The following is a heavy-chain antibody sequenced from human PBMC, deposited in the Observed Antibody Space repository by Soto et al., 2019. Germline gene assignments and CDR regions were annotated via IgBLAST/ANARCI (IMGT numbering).Heavy chain of an antibody. CDR1: GFTFSNYA. V-gene: IGHV3-23*01. CDR3: AHNCGVDCHSVFYY. Sequence: EVQLLESGGGLVQPGGSLRLSCAASGFTFSNYAMSWVRQAPGKGLEWVSGISGGGGSSYYADSVKGRFTNSRDNSKNTLYLQMNSLRAEATAVYYCAHNCGVDCHSVFYYWGQGTLVIVSS. J-gene: IGHJ4*02. CDR2: ISGGGGSS. D-gene: IGHD2-21*02.